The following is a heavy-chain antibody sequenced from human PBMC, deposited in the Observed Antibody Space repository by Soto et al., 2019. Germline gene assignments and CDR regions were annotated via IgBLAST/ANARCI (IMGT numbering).Heavy chain of an antibody. V-gene: IGHV1-69*13. CDR2: IIPIFGTA. D-gene: IGHD3-22*01. CDR1: GYSFTDYH. Sequence: GASVKVSCKASGYSFTDYHIHWVRQAPGQGLEWMGRIIPIFGTANYAQKFQGRVTITADESTSTAYMELSSLRSEDTAVYYCARGFKHYYDSSGIYWPADYWGQGTLVTVSS. J-gene: IGHJ4*01. CDR3: ARGFKHYYDSSGIYWPADY.